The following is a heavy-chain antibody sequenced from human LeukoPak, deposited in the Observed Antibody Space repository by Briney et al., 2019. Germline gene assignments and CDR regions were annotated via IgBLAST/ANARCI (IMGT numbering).Heavy chain of an antibody. Sequence: GESLKISCKGSGYNFASYWIGWVRQMPGKDLEWMGIFHPGVSDIRYSPSFQGQVTISADVSTSAAYVEWSSLKASDTAMYYCARFKDSFDIWGPGTMVIVSS. CDR2: FHPGVSDI. J-gene: IGHJ3*02. CDR1: GYNFASYW. CDR3: ARFKDSFDI. V-gene: IGHV5-51*01.